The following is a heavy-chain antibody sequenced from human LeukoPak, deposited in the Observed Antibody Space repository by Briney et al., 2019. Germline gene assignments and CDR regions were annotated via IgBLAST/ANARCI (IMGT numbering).Heavy chain of an antibody. Sequence: PGGSLRLTCAASGFTFSSYGMHWVRQAPGKGLEWVSAISGSGGSTYYADSVKGRFTISRDNSKNTLYLQMNSLRAEDTAVYYCARDIAVARTVPLNWGQGTLVTVSS. V-gene: IGHV3-23*01. CDR3: ARDIAVARTVPLN. CDR1: GFTFSSYG. D-gene: IGHD6-19*01. J-gene: IGHJ4*02. CDR2: ISGSGGST.